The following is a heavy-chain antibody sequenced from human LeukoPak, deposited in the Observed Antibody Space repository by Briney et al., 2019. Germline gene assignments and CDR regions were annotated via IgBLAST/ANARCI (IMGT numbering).Heavy chain of an antibody. V-gene: IGHV3-74*01. Sequence: PGGSLRLSCAASGNYWMHWVRQAPGKGLVWVSHINSDGSWTSYADSVKGRFTIFRDSSRNTLFLQMNSQRSEDTAVYYCAKEMGSSSWADYFDYWGQGTLVTVSS. CDR1: GNYW. D-gene: IGHD6-13*01. J-gene: IGHJ4*02. CDR3: AKEMGSSSWADYFDY. CDR2: INSDGSWT.